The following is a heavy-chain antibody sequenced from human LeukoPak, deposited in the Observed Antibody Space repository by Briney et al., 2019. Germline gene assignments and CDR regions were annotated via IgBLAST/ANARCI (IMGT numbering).Heavy chain of an antibody. D-gene: IGHD3-3*01. CDR3: ARDKVEVLRYYSYAMDV. J-gene: IGHJ6*02. CDR2: ISGSGSTI. V-gene: IGHV3-11*01. Sequence: PGGSLRLSCAASGFTFSGYYMTWIRQAPGKGLEWVSYISGSGSTIYYGDSVKGRFTISRDNAKNSLYLQMSSLRAEDTAIYYCARDKVEVLRYYSYAMDVWGQGTTVTVSS. CDR1: GFTFSGYY.